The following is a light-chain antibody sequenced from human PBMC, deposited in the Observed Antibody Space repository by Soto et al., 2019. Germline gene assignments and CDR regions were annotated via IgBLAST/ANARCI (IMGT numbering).Light chain of an antibody. CDR2: GAS. V-gene: IGKV3-20*01. J-gene: IGKJ4*01. CDR3: QQYGSSPLT. Sequence: EIGLTQSPGTLSLSPGERATLSCRASQTVNGNYLAWYQQRPGQAPRLLIYGASSRATGIPDRISGSGSGTDFTLTISRLEPEDFAVYYCQQYGSSPLTFGGGAKVEIK. CDR1: QTVNGNY.